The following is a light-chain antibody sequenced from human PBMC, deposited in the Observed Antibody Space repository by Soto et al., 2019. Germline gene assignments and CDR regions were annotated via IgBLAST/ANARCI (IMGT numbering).Light chain of an antibody. CDR1: SSDVGGYNY. CDR3: SSYAGSSNV. V-gene: IGLV2-8*01. Sequence: QSVLTQPPSASGSPGQSVAISCTGTSSDVGGYNYVSWYQQHPGKAPKLMIYEVNKRPSGVPDRFSGSKSGNTASLTVSGLTAEDEDHSYCSSYAGSSNVFGTGTKVTV. J-gene: IGLJ1*01. CDR2: EVN.